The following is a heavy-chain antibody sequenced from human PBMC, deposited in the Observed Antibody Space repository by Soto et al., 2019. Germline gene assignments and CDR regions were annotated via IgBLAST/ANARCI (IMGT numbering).Heavy chain of an antibody. V-gene: IGHV3-74*01. CDR2: INSDGSST. J-gene: IGHJ4*02. CDR3: AKSLSTATSFDY. Sequence: PGGSLRLSCAASGFTFSSYWMHWVRQAPGKGLVWVSRINSDGSSTSYADSVKGRFTISRDNSKNTLFLQMNSLRAEDTAVYYCAKSLSTATSFDYWGQGTPVTVSS. CDR1: GFTFSSYW.